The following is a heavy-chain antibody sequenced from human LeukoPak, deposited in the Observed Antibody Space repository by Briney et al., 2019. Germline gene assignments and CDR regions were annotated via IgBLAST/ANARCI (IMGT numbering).Heavy chain of an antibody. J-gene: IGHJ4*02. D-gene: IGHD3-22*01. CDR3: ARESYYYDSSGYYRLYCFDY. V-gene: IGHV1-46*01. CDR1: EYTFTSYY. CDR2: INPSGGST. Sequence: ASVKVSCKASEYTFTSYYTHWVRQAPGQGLEWMGIINPSGGSTSYAQKFQGRVTMTRDMSTSTVYMELSSLRSEDTAVYYCARESYYYDSSGYYRLYCFDYWGQGTLVTVSS.